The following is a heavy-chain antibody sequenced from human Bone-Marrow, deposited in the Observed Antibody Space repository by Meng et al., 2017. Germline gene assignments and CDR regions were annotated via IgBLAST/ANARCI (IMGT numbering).Heavy chain of an antibody. D-gene: IGHD3-22*01. J-gene: IGHJ4*02. CDR1: GFTFSSYS. V-gene: IGHV3-21*04. CDR3: AKDRAHYYDSHLLDY. CDR2: ISSSSSYI. Sequence: GESLKISCAASGFTFSSYSMNWVRQAPGKGLEWVSSISSSSSYIYYADSVKGRFTISRDNAKNSLYLQMNSLRAEDMALYYCAKDRAHYYDSHLLDYWGQGTLVTVSS.